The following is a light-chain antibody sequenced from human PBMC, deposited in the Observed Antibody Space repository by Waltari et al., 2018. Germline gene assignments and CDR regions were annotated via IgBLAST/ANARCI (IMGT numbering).Light chain of an antibody. J-gene: IGKJ1*01. V-gene: IGKV3-15*01. CDR1: ESVGTS. Sequence: DMVMTQCPATLSVSPGGRATLSCRASESVGTSVAWYKQTPGQPPRLLLYGASTRATGVPARFSGSGSGTDFTLTISSLQSEDSAIYFCQQHNNWPRTFGQGTKVEIK. CDR3: QQHNNWPRT. CDR2: GAS.